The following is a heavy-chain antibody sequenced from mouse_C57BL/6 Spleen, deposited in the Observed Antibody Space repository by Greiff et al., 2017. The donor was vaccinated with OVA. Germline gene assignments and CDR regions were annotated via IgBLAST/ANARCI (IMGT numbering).Heavy chain of an antibody. CDR3: AGTTPYWYFDV. V-gene: IGHV1-82*01. CDR1: GYAFSSSW. CDR2: IYPGDGDT. J-gene: IGHJ1*03. Sequence: QVQLKQSGPELVKPGASVKISCKASGYAFSSSWMNWVKQRPGKGLEWIGRIYPGDGDTNYNGKFKGKATLTADKSSSTAYMQLSSLTSEDSAVYFCAGTTPYWYFDVWGTGTTVTVSS. D-gene: IGHD1-1*01.